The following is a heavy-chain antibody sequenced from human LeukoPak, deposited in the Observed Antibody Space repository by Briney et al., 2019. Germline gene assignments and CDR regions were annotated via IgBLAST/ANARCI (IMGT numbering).Heavy chain of an antibody. CDR3: LRDILGYCSSTSCPRGCSDDY. CDR1: GYTFTGYY. CDR2: INPNSGGT. J-gene: IGHJ4*02. D-gene: IGHD2-2*01. V-gene: IGHV1-2*02. Sequence: ASVTVSFKSSGYTFTGYYMHWVRQAPGQGLEGMGWINPNSGGTNYAQKFQGRVTMTRDTSISTAYMELSRLRDDGTDVYYLLRDILGYCSSTSCPRGCSDDYWGQGTLVTVSS.